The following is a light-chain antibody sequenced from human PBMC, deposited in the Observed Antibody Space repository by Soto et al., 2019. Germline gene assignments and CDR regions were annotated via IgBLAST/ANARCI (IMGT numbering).Light chain of an antibody. CDR3: QQFSSYPLT. CDR2: DAS. V-gene: IGKV3-20*01. J-gene: IGKJ4*01. CDR1: QTVRNNY. Sequence: EFVLTQSPGTLSLSPGERATLSCRSSQTVRNNYLAWYQQKPGQAPRLLIYDASSRATGIPDRSSGGGSGTDFTLTISRLEPEDFAVDYCQQFSSYPLTFGGGTKVDIK.